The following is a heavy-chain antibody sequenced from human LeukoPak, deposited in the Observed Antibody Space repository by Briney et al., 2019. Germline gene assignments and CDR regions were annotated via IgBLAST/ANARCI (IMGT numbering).Heavy chain of an antibody. CDR1: GGSVSSTNW. Sequence: ASDTLSLTCGVSGGSVSSTNWWTWIRQTPGTGLDWIGEVHLDGRTNFNPSLKSRLTMSVDLSENHVSLKLTSVTAADTAVYYCAREGGFYRPLDYSGQGTLVTVSS. CDR2: VHLDGRT. J-gene: IGHJ4*02. D-gene: IGHD6-25*01. CDR3: AREGGFYRPLDY. V-gene: IGHV4-4*02.